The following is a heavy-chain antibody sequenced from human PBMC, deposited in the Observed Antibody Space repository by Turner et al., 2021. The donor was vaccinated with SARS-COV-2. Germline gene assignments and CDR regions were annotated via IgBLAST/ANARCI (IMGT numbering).Heavy chain of an antibody. D-gene: IGHD5-12*01. Sequence: QVQLVESGGGVVQPGRSLSLSCAASGFTFSSYGMHWVRQAPGKGLEWVAVIWYDGSNKYYADSVKGRFTISRDNSKNTLYLQMNSLRAEDTAVYYCARDAGYSGYAYFDYWGQGTLVTVSS. CDR2: IWYDGSNK. CDR1: GFTFSSYG. V-gene: IGHV3-33*01. CDR3: ARDAGYSGYAYFDY. J-gene: IGHJ4*02.